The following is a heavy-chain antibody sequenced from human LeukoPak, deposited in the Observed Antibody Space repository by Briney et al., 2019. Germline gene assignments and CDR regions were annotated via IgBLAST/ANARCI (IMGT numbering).Heavy chain of an antibody. CDR2: IYYSGST. D-gene: IGHD7-27*01. CDR3: ARDTWGLNYYYYMDV. Sequence: SETLSLTCTVSGGSISSSSYYWGWIRQPPGKGLEWIGSIYYSGSTYYNPSLKSRVTISVDTSKNQFSLKLSSVTAADTAVYYCARDTWGLNYYYYMDVWGKGTTVTVSS. CDR1: GGSISSSSYY. J-gene: IGHJ6*03. V-gene: IGHV4-39*01.